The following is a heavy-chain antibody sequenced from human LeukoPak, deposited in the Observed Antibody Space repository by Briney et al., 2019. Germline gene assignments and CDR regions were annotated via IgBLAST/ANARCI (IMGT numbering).Heavy chain of an antibody. CDR2: MSGSGILI. CDR1: GFTFSDYY. D-gene: IGHD3-10*01. Sequence: GGSLRLSCTASGFTFSDYYMGWIRQAPGKGLEWLSYMSGSGILIHYADSVKGRFTISRDNAKRSLYLQMNSLRVKDTAVYYCARECPKTGGGFDYWGQGTLVTVSS. J-gene: IGHJ4*02. CDR3: ARECPKTGGGFDY. V-gene: IGHV3-11*01.